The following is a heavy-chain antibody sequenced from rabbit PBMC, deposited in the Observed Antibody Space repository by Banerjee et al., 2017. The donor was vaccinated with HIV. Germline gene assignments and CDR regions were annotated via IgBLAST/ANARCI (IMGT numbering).Heavy chain of an antibody. Sequence: QSLEESGGDLVKPGASLTLTCTASGFSFSSSYYMCWVRQAPGKGLEWIACIYAGSSGSTYYASWAKGRFTISKTSSTTVTLQMTSLTAADTATYFCARPPGYNNLWGPGTLVTVS. D-gene: IGHD7-1*01. CDR1: GFSFSSSYY. J-gene: IGHJ4*01. CDR2: IYAGSSGST. V-gene: IGHV1S40*01. CDR3: ARPPGYNNL.